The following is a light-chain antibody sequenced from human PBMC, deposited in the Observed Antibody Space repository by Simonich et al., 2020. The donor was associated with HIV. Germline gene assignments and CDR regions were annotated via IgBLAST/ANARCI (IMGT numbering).Light chain of an antibody. CDR3: QQYYSIPYT. CDR1: QSVYNSSSNKND. J-gene: IGKJ2*01. V-gene: IGKV4-1*01. CDR2: WAS. Sequence: DIVMTQSPDSLAVSLGERATINCKSSQSVYNSSSNKNDLAWYQQKPGQPPKLLIYWASTRESVVPDRFSGSGSGTVFTLTISSLQAEDVAVYYCQQYYSIPYTFGQGTKLEIK.